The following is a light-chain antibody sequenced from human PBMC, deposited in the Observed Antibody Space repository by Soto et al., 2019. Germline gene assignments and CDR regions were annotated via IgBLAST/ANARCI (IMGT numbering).Light chain of an antibody. V-gene: IGKV3-11*01. CDR2: DAS. CDR3: QQRSNWPAST. Sequence: EIVLTQSPATLSLSPGERATLSCRASQSVSSYLAWYQQKPGQAPRLLIYDASNRATGIPARFSGSGSGTDFTLTISSLDPEDFAVYYCQQRSNWPASTFGGGTKVEIK. J-gene: IGKJ4*01. CDR1: QSVSSY.